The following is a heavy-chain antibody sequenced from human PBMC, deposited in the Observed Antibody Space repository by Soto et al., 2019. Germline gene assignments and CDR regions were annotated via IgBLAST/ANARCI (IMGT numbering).Heavy chain of an antibody. D-gene: IGHD6-6*01. CDR3: VRATAARRRDSSYHYYLHI. V-gene: IGHV1-46*03. CDR2: INPNGGST. Sequence: QVQLVQSGAEVKKPGASVKVSCKASGYTFINYYIHWVRQAPGQGLEWMGVINPNGGSTVYAQKFLGGVNLTRATSMSTVYVELSSLRSDDTAVYFCVRATAARRRDSSYHYYLHIWANGPTVTVAS. CDR1: GYTFINYY. J-gene: IGHJ6*03.